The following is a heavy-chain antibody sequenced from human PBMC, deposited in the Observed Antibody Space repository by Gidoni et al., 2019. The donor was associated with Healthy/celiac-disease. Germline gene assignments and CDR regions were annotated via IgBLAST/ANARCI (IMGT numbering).Heavy chain of an antibody. J-gene: IGHJ2*01. CDR3: ARRRQLETLKYWYFDL. D-gene: IGHD1-1*01. CDR2: IYYSGST. V-gene: IGHV4-59*01. CDR1: GGSISSYY. Sequence: QVQLQESGPGLVKPSETLSFTCTVSGGSISSYYWSWIRQPPGKGLEWIGYIYYSGSTNYNPSLKSRVTISVDTSKNQFSLKLSSVTAADTAVYYCARRRQLETLKYWYFDLWGRGTLVTVSS.